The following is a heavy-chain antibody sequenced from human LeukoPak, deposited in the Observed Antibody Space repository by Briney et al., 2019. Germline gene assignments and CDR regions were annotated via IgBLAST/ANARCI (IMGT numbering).Heavy chain of an antibody. CDR3: AKAPFTNWSGWFDP. CDR1: GGTFSSYA. V-gene: IGHV1-69*05. D-gene: IGHD7-27*01. Sequence: SVKVSCKASGGTFSSYAISWVRQAPGQGLEWMGGIIPIFGTANYAQKFQGRVTITTDESMSTAYMELSSLRSEDTAVYYCAKAPFTNWSGWFDPWAREPWSPSPQ. CDR2: IIPIFGTA. J-gene: IGHJ5*02.